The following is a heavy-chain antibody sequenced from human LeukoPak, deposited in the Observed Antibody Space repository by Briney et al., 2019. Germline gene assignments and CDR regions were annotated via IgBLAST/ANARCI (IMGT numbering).Heavy chain of an antibody. CDR1: GFTFSSYA. Sequence: GGSLRLSCAASGFTFSSYAMHWVRQAPGKGLEWVALISYDESNTFYADSVKGRFTISRDNSKNTLYLQMNSLRVEDTAVYYCARGLRWFGDFYFNFFDHWGQGILVTVSS. V-gene: IGHV3-30*01. CDR3: ARGLRWFGDFYFNFFDH. J-gene: IGHJ4*02. D-gene: IGHD3-10*01. CDR2: ISYDESNT.